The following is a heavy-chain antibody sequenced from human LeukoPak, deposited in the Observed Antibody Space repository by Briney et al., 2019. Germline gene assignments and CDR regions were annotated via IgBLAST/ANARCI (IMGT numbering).Heavy chain of an antibody. CDR3: ARAVGDLGNILTGYPYHFDY. V-gene: IGHV4-59*01. CDR1: GGSISSYY. J-gene: IGHJ4*02. D-gene: IGHD3-9*01. CDR2: IYYSGST. Sequence: SETLSLTCTVSGGSISSYYWSWIRQPPGKGLEWIGYIYYSGSTNYNPSPKSRVTISVDTSKNQFSLKLSSVTAADTAVYYCARAVGDLGNILTGYPYHFDYWGQGTLVTVSS.